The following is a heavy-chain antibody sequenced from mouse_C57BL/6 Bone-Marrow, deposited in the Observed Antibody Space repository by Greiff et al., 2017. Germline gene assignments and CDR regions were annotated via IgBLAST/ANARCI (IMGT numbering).Heavy chain of an antibody. CDR1: GYTFTSYW. Sequence: QVQLQQPGAELVKPGASVKLSCKASGYTFTSYWMHWVTQRPGHGLEWIGMIHPNSGSTNYNEKFKSKATLTVDKSSSTAYMQLSRLTSEDAAGYYCARSDYDPWYFYVWGTGTTVTVSS. J-gene: IGHJ1*03. CDR2: IHPNSGST. CDR3: ARSDYDPWYFYV. V-gene: IGHV1-64*01. D-gene: IGHD2-4*01.